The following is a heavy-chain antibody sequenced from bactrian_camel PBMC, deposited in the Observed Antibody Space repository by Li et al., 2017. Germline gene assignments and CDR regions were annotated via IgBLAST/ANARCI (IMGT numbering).Heavy chain of an antibody. V-gene: IGHV3S1*01. Sequence: HVQLVESGGGSVQAGGSLRLSCVASEYHFGNSCCMGWFRRAPENEREVVAITYTGGGSTYLADNVKGRFTISHAGRTLYLQMNSLKPEDTAVYYCATDLGWCGKSPLQREFRNWGQGTQVTVS. J-gene: IGHJ4*01. CDR2: TYTGGGST. CDR1: EYHFGNSCC. D-gene: IGHD1*01. CDR3: ATDLGWCGKSPLQREFRN.